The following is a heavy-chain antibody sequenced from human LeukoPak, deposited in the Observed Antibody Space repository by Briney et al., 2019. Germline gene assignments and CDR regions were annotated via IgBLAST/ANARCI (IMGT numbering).Heavy chain of an antibody. CDR1: GGSISSYY. D-gene: IGHD5-12*01. V-gene: IGHV4-59*08. CDR3: ARSVDIVAPDY. CDR2: IYYSGST. J-gene: IGHJ4*02. Sequence: SETLSLTCTVSGGSISSYYWSRIRQPPGKGLEWIGYIYYSGSTNYNPSLKSRVTISVDTSKNQFSLKLSSVTAADTAVYYCARSVDIVAPDYWGQGTLVTVSS.